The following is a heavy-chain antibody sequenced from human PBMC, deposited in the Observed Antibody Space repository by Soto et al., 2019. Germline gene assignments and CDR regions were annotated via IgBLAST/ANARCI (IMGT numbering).Heavy chain of an antibody. CDR2: INHSGRT. Sequence: PSETLSLTCAVYGGSFSGYCWSWIRQPPGEGLEWIGEINHSGRTNYNPSLKSRVTISVDTSKSQFSLKLSSVTAADTAVYYCARGRKYYDFWSGYSHPRYYFNYWGQGTLVTVSS. D-gene: IGHD3-3*01. J-gene: IGHJ4*02. CDR3: ARGRKYYDFWSGYSHPRYYFNY. V-gene: IGHV4-34*01. CDR1: GGSFSGYC.